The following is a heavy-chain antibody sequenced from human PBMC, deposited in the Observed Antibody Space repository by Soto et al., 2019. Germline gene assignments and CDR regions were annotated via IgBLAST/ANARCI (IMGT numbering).Heavy chain of an antibody. J-gene: IGHJ4*02. CDR2: IKQDGSEK. V-gene: IGHV3-7*01. D-gene: IGHD6-13*01. CDR1: GFTFSSYW. Sequence: GGSLRLSCAASGFTFSSYWMSWVRQAPGKGLEWEANIKQDGSEKYYVDSVKGRFTISRDNAKNSLYLQMNSLRAEDTAVYYCARVRSSWYFDYWGQGTLVTVSS. CDR3: ARVRSSWYFDY.